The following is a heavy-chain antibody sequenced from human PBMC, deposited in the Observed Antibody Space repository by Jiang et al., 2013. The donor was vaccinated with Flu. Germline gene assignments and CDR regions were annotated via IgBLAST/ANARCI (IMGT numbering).Heavy chain of an antibody. CDR3: ARRYCSSTSCYTGHAFDI. CDR1: GYSFTSYW. D-gene: IGHD2-2*02. V-gene: IGHV5-10-1*01. CDR2: IDPSDSYT. J-gene: IGHJ3*02. Sequence: GAEVKKPGESLRISCKGSGYSFTSYWISWVRQMPGKGLEWMGRIDPSDSYTNYSPSFQGHVTISADKSISTAYLQWSSLKASDTAMYYCARRYCSSTSCYTGHAFDIWGQGTIVTVSS.